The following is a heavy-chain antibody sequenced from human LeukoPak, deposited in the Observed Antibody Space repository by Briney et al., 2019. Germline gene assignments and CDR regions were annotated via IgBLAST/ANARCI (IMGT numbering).Heavy chain of an antibody. J-gene: IGHJ3*02. D-gene: IGHD3-22*01. CDR3: ARQEVGYYDSMGDAFDI. V-gene: IGHV4-61*02. CDR1: GGSISSGSYY. CDR2: IYTSGST. Sequence: SETLSLTCTVSGGSISSGSYYWSWIRQPAGKGLEWIGRIYTSGSTNYNPSLKSRVTISVDTSKNQFSLKLSSVTAADTAVYYCARQEVGYYDSMGDAFDIWGQGTMVTVSS.